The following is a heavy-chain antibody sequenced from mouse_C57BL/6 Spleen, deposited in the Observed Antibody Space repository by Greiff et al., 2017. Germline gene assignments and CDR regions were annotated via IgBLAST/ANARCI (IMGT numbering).Heavy chain of an antibody. V-gene: IGHV1-5*01. CDR2: IYPGNSDT. CDR1: GYTFTSYW. D-gene: IGHD1-1*01. Sequence: VQLKEPGTVLARPGASVKMSCKTSGYTFTSYWMHWVKQRPGQGLEWIGAIYPGNSDTSYNQKFKGKAKLTAVTSASTAYMELSSLTTEASAVYYCTSDYYYGRSHGCAMDYWGQGTSVTVSS. CDR3: TSDYYYGRSHGCAMDY. J-gene: IGHJ4*01.